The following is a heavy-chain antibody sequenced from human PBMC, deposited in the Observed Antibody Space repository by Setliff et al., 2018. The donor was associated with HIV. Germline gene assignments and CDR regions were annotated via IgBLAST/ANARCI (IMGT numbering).Heavy chain of an antibody. D-gene: IGHD1-7*01. J-gene: IGHJ3*02. Sequence: ASVKVSCKASGFTFTNSAVQWVRQARGQSLEWIGWIVVGSGNTNYAQKFQERVTITRDMSTSRAYMELSGLRTEDTAVYYCAADPQTGTTSYDAFDIWGQGTVVTVSS. CDR3: AADPQTGTTSYDAFDI. CDR1: GFTFTNSA. CDR2: IVVGSGNT. V-gene: IGHV1-58*01.